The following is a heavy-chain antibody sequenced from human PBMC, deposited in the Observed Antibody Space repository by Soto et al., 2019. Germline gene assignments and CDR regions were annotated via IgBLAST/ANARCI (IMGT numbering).Heavy chain of an antibody. Sequence: GGSLRLSCAASGFTFSIHEMNWVRRAPGKGLEWVSYISSIGVATYYADSVKGRFTISRDNAKNSLYLQMNNLRAEDTAVYYCAREGRVGGIDYWGQGTPVTVSS. J-gene: IGHJ4*02. CDR1: GFTFSIHE. CDR3: AREGRVGGIDY. D-gene: IGHD6-19*01. V-gene: IGHV3-48*03. CDR2: ISSIGVAT.